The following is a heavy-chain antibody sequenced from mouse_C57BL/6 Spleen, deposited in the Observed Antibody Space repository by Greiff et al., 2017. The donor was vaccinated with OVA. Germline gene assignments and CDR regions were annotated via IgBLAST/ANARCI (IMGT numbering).Heavy chain of an antibody. CDR2: IYPGDGDT. V-gene: IGHV1-80*01. D-gene: IGHD2-5*01. Sequence: QVQLQQSGAELVKPGASVKISCKASGYAFSRYWMNWVKQRPGKGLEWIGQIYPGDGDTNYNGKFKGKATLTADKSSSTAYMQLSSLTSEDSAVYFCARDSNYVPYAMDYWGQGTSVTVSS. J-gene: IGHJ4*01. CDR1: GYAFSRYW. CDR3: ARDSNYVPYAMDY.